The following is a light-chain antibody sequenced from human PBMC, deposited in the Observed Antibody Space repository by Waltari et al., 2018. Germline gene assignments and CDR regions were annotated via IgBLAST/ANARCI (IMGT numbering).Light chain of an antibody. V-gene: IGLV3-25*03. CDR2: KDT. J-gene: IGLJ1*01. CDR3: QLADKTVTYV. CDR1: TMSKQY. Sequence: SHELTQPPSVSVSPGQTARITCSGETMSKQYASWYQQKPGQAPGLLLYKDTVRPSGIPDRFSGSSSGSTVTLTISGVQAEDEADYYCQLADKTVTYVFGPGTKVIVL.